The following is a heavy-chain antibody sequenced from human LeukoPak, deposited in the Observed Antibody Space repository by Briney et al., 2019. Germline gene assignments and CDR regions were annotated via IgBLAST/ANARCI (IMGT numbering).Heavy chain of an antibody. Sequence: SETLSLTCTVSGGSISSYYWSWIRQPPGKGLEWIGYIYYSGSTNYNPSLKSRVTISVDTSKNQFSLKLSSVTAADTAVYYCARGSHPYSSSSHFDYWGQGTLVTVSS. CDR2: IYYSGST. CDR3: ARGSHPYSSSSHFDY. CDR1: GGSISSYY. J-gene: IGHJ4*02. D-gene: IGHD6-6*01. V-gene: IGHV4-59*01.